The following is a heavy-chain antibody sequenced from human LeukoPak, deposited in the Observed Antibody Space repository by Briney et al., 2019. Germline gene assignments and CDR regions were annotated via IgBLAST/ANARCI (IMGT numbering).Heavy chain of an antibody. V-gene: IGHV4-4*02. CDR1: GGSISGTNW. D-gene: IGHD6-19*01. CDR3: ARLWSSSGWSFGY. CDR2: ISLAGQT. J-gene: IGHJ4*02. Sequence: TSETLSLTCGVSGGSISGTNWWSWVRPPPGQGLEWIGEISLAGQTNYNPSLNGRVTISVDTSKNQFSLKLSSVTAADTAVYYCARLWSSSGWSFGYRGQGTLVTVSS.